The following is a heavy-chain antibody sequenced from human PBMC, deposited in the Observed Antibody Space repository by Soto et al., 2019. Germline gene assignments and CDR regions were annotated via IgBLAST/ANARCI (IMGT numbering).Heavy chain of an antibody. CDR2: INPNSGGT. Sequence: GASVKVSCKASGYTFTGYYMHWVRQAPGQGLEWMGWINPNSGGTNYAQKFQGRVTMTRDTSISTAYMELSRLRSDDTAVYYCAISRTFCSGGSCSFDYWGQGTMVTVYS. J-gene: IGHJ4*02. V-gene: IGHV1-2*02. D-gene: IGHD2-15*01. CDR1: GYTFTGYY. CDR3: AISRTFCSGGSCSFDY.